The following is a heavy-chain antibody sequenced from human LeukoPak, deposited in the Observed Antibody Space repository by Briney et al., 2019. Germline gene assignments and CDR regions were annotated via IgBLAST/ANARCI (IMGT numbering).Heavy chain of an antibody. J-gene: IGHJ4*02. D-gene: IGHD3-10*01. CDR3: ARRYYYNLGSFPFDF. Sequence: SETLSLTCAVSGGPFSGYFWSWIRQSSGKGLERIGEIHNSGTINYNPSLNSRVTISEDTSKNQFYLNLSSVTAADTAVYYCARRYYYNLGSFPFDFWGQGTLVTVSS. CDR1: GGPFSGYF. V-gene: IGHV4-34*01. CDR2: IHNSGTI.